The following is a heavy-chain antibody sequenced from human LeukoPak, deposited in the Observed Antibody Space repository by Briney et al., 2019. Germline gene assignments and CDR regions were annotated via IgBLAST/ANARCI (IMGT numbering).Heavy chain of an antibody. CDR2: INSRSTTL. D-gene: IGHD6-19*01. J-gene: IGHJ4*02. CDR1: IFTFTTYN. CDR3: ARGTYSSGWLEFSDFDF. Sequence: PGGSLRLSCAASIFTFTTYNMHWVRQTPGKGLEWVSYINSRSTTLYYADSVKGRFTVSRDNAKNSLYLQMNSLRVEDTAVYYCARGTYSSGWLEFSDFDFWGQGTLVTVSS. V-gene: IGHV3-48*01.